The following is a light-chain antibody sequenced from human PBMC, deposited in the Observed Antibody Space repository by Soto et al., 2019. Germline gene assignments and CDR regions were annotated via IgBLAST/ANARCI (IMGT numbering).Light chain of an antibody. CDR2: AAS. Sequence: EIVLTQFPGTLSLSPGERATLSCRASQSVGRNYVAWYQQKPGQAPRVTIYAASNWANGIPDRFSGSGSGSHFTLTISRLETEDFEVYYCQQYGTSPWAFGQGTKVEIK. V-gene: IGKV3-20*01. CDR1: QSVGRNY. CDR3: QQYGTSPWA. J-gene: IGKJ1*01.